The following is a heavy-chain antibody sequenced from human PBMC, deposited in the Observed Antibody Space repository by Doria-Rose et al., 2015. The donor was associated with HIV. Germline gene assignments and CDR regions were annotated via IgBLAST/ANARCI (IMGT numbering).Heavy chain of an antibody. V-gene: IGHV1-8*02. CDR3: ARGFSKLRGDS. Sequence: VKVSCKAPGYTFPSYDINWVRQATGQGLEWMGWINPNSGSTGYAQKFQGRVTMTRNTSISTAYMELSSLTSEDTAVYFCARGFSKLRGDSWGQGTLVTVSS. D-gene: IGHD2-2*01. CDR1: GYTFPSYD. CDR2: INPNSGST. J-gene: IGHJ4*02.